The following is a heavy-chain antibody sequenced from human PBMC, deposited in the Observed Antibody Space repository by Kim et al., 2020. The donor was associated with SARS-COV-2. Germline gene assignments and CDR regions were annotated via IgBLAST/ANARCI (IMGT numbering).Heavy chain of an antibody. CDR3: ARDPSGDYGGNNFDY. Sequence: DSVKGRFTISRDNSKNTLYLQMNSLRAEDTAVYYCARDPSGDYGGNNFDYWGQGTLVTVSS. V-gene: IGHV3-30*01. D-gene: IGHD4-17*01. J-gene: IGHJ4*02.